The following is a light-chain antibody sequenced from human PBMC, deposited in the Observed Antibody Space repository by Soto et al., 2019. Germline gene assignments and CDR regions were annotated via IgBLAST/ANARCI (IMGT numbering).Light chain of an antibody. V-gene: IGKV3-11*01. CDR1: QTINNN. CDR3: QQRSNWPLT. Sequence: EIVMTQSPATLSVSPGEDATLSCRASQTINNNIAWYQLKDGQVPRLLIYGASTRATDIPARFSGSGSETDFTLTISSLEPEDFAVYYCQQRSNWPLTFGGGTKVDI. CDR2: GAS. J-gene: IGKJ4*01.